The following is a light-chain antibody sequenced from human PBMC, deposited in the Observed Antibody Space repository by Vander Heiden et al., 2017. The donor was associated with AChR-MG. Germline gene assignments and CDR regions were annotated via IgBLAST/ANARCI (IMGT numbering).Light chain of an antibody. J-gene: IGKJ1*01. CDR3: QHQRT. CDR1: QSISSN. V-gene: IGKV3-15*01. CDR2: GAS. Sequence: ERVMTQSPATLSVSPGERATLSCRASQSISSNLAWYQQKPGQAPRLLIYGASTRATGIPARFSGSGSGTEFTLTISSLQSEDFAGYDGQHQRTFGQGTKVEIK.